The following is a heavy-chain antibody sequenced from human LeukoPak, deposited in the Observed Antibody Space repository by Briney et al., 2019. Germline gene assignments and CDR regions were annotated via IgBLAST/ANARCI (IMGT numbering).Heavy chain of an antibody. V-gene: IGHV4-39*01. Sequence: SETLSLICTVSGGSVSSTNYYWGWIRQPPGKGLEWLGNIYYSGSTYYNPSLKSRVTMSVDTSENQFSLKMSSVTAADTAVYYCARLSKGRYFDYIFDFWGQGALVTVSS. CDR3: ARLSKGRYFDYIFDF. D-gene: IGHD3-9*01. CDR1: GGSVSSTNYY. J-gene: IGHJ4*02. CDR2: IYYSGST.